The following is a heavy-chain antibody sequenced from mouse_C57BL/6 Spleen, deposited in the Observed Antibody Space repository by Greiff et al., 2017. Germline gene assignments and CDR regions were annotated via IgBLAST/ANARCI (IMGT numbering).Heavy chain of an antibody. J-gene: IGHJ2*01. CDR1: GYTFTSYW. CDR3: ARGTTVVAPFDY. D-gene: IGHD1-1*01. Sequence: QVQLQQPGAELVKPGASVKLSCKASGYTFTSYWMQWVKQRPGQGLEWIGESDPSDSYTNYNQKFKGKATLTVDTSSSTAYMQLSSLTSEDSAVYYCARGTTVVAPFDYWGQGTTLTVSS. V-gene: IGHV1-50*01. CDR2: SDPSDSYT.